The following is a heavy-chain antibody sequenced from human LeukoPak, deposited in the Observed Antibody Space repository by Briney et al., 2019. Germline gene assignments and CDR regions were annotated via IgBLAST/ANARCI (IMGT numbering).Heavy chain of an antibody. J-gene: IGHJ4*02. CDR1: GFTFRDYY. D-gene: IGHD3-22*01. Sequence: PGGSLRLSCAAPGFTFRDYYMSWVRQAPGKGLEWVSYITSSSYTNYADSVKGRFTISRDNAKNSLYLQMNSLRPEDTAVYYCAGDAVGYYPDYSGQGTLVTVSS. CDR2: ITSSSYT. V-gene: IGHV3-11*06. CDR3: AGDAVGYYPDY.